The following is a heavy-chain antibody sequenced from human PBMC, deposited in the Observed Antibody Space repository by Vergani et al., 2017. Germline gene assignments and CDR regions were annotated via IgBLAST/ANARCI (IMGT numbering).Heavy chain of an antibody. V-gene: IGHV4-61*02. CDR2: IYTSGST. J-gene: IGHJ3*02. CDR3: ARLGIHAFDI. D-gene: IGHD7-27*01. CDR1: GGSISSGSYY. Sequence: QVQLQESGPGLVKPSQTLSLTCTVSGGSISSGSYYWSWIRQPAGKGLEWIGRIYTSGSTNYNPSLKSRVTISVDTSKNQFSLKLSSVTAADTAVYYCARLGIHAFDIWGQGTMVTVSS.